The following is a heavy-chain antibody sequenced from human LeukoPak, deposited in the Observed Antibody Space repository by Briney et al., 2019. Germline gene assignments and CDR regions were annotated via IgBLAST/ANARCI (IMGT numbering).Heavy chain of an antibody. CDR3: ARRRGYYDSSGHFDY. Sequence: GESLKISCQTSGYTFTNYWIGWVRQMPGKGLEWTGIIYPGDSDTRYSPSFQGQVSISADQSISTAYLQWSSLKASDTAMYYCARRRGYYDSSGHFDYWGQGTLVTVSS. CDR1: GYTFTNYW. CDR2: IYPGDSDT. J-gene: IGHJ4*02. V-gene: IGHV5-51*01. D-gene: IGHD3-22*01.